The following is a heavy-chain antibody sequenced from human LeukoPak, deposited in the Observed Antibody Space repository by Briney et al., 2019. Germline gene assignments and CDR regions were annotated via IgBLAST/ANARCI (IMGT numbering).Heavy chain of an antibody. CDR3: AGGGPQQLILT. CDR2: FYSIGTT. Sequence: PSETLSLTCTVSGASISSSHWSWIRQPPGKGLEWIGYFYSIGTTNYNPSLKSRVTISVDTSKNQFSLRLTSVTAADTAVYCAGGGPQQLILTWGQGALVTVSS. D-gene: IGHD6-13*01. V-gene: IGHV4-4*09. J-gene: IGHJ4*02. CDR1: GASISSSH.